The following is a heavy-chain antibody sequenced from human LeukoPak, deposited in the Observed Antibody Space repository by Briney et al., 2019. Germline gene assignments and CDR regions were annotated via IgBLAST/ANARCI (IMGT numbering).Heavy chain of an antibody. CDR3: AKDKRGALSLRNSWFDP. V-gene: IGHV3-23*01. J-gene: IGHJ5*02. CDR2: IGGIDTTT. D-gene: IGHD3-16*01. Sequence: GGSLRLSCAASGFTFSSYAMNWVRQAPGKGLEWVAGIGGIDTTTYYAGSVKGRFTISRDNSKNTLYSQMNSLRADDSATYFCAKDKRGALSLRNSWFDPWGQGTLVTVSS. CDR1: GFTFSSYA.